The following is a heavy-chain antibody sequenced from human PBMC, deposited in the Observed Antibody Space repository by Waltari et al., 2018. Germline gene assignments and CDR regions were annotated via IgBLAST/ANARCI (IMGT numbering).Heavy chain of an antibody. J-gene: IGHJ3*02. CDR1: GASISSGYYY. Sequence: QVQLQESGPGLVKPSQTLSLTCTVSGASISSGYYYWTWIRQPAGKGLEWIAYIYTSGNTDYNPSLKSRVTISVDTSKNQFSLELSSVTAADTAVYYCARADYCGGDCYNDAFDIWGQGTMVIVSS. D-gene: IGHD2-21*01. V-gene: IGHV4-61*09. CDR2: IYTSGNT. CDR3: ARADYCGGDCYNDAFDI.